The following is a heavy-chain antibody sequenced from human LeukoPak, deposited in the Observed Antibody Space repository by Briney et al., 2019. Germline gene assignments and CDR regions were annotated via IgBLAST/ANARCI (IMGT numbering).Heavy chain of an antibody. D-gene: IGHD3-3*02. Sequence: SETLSLTCTVSGGSISSGSYYWSWIRQPPGKGLEWIGYIYYSGSTNYNPSLKSRVTISVDTSKNQFSLKLSSVTAADTAVYYCARVRSISLFDPWGQGTLVTVS. CDR2: IYYSGST. CDR1: GGSISSGSYY. J-gene: IGHJ5*02. V-gene: IGHV4-61*01. CDR3: ARVRSISLFDP.